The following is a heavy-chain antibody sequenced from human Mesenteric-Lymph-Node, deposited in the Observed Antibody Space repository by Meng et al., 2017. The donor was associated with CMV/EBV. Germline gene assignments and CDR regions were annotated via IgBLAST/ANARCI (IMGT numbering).Heavy chain of an antibody. CDR3: ARARYFDLKYYFDY. D-gene: IGHD3-9*01. CDR1: GFTFSTSW. Sequence: RFTFSTFGFTFSTSWMSWVRQAPGKGLEWVANIKQDGSEKYYVDSVKGRFTISRDNAKNSLYLQMNSLRAEDTAVYYCARARYFDLKYYFDYWGQGTLVTVSS. CDR2: IKQDGSEK. J-gene: IGHJ4*02. V-gene: IGHV3-7*01.